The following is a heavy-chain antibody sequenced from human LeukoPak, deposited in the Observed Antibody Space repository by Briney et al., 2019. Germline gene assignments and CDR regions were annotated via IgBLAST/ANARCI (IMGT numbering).Heavy chain of an antibody. CDR2: IGSSSSYI. CDR1: GFTFSSYS. V-gene: IGHV3-21*01. D-gene: IGHD2-15*01. CDR3: AGDLVVVAANKLGNY. Sequence: GGSLRLSCAASGFTFSSYSMNWVRQAPGKGLEWVSSIGSSSSYIYYADSVKGRFTISRDNAKNSLYLQMNSLRAEDTAVYYCAGDLVVVAANKLGNYWGQGTLVTVSS. J-gene: IGHJ4*02.